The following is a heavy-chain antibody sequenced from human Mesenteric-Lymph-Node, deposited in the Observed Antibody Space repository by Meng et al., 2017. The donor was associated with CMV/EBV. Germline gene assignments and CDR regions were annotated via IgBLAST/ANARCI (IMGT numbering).Heavy chain of an antibody. V-gene: IGHV3-38-3*01. J-gene: IGHJ6*02. CDR2: ISGGST. Sequence: GESLKISCAASGFTVSSNEMSWVRQAPGKGLEWVSSISGGSTYYADSRKGRFTISRDNSKNTLYLQMNSLRAEDTAVYYCAKDGYCSRTSCWLDYYYYGMDLCRHVPPVPFSS. D-gene: IGHD2-2*03. CDR3: AKDGYCSRTSCWLDYYYYGMDL. CDR1: GFTVSSNE.